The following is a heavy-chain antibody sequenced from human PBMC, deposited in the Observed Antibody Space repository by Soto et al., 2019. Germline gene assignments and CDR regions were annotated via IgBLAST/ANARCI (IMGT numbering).Heavy chain of an antibody. D-gene: IGHD3-16*01. CDR1: GYTFTHYV. CDR3: ARSGGPPLEY. V-gene: IGHV1-18*01. J-gene: IGHJ4*02. CDR2: STHTGNT. Sequence: QVQLVQSGPEVKKPGASVKVSCKTSGYTFTHYVINWVRQAPGQGLDWMGFSTHTGNTKYAQKFEGRVAMTTDTSSSTAYMEVRSLGSDDTAIYFCARSGGPPLEYWGQGTPVTVSS.